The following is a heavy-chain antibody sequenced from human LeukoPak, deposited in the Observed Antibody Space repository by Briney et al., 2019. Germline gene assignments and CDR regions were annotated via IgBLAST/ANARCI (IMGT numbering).Heavy chain of an antibody. Sequence: SETLSLTCAVYGGSFSGYYWSWIRQPPGKGLEWIGEINHSGSTNYNPSLKSRVTISVDASKNQFSLKLSSVTAADTAVYCCARGNNDYVYLSVIDYWGQGTLVTVSS. J-gene: IGHJ4*02. CDR2: INHSGST. CDR1: GGSFSGYY. CDR3: ARGNNDYVYLSVIDY. D-gene: IGHD4-17*01. V-gene: IGHV4-34*01.